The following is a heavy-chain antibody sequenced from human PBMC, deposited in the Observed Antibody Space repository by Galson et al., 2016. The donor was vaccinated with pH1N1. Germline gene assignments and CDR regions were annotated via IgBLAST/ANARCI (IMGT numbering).Heavy chain of an antibody. V-gene: IGHV5-51*03. CDR2: IYPSDSDT. CDR3: ARPAGDFVGSLYFDY. D-gene: IGHD4-17*01. CDR1: GYSFATYW. J-gene: IGHJ4*02. Sequence: QSGAEVKKPGDSLKISCQGSGYSFATYWVGWVRQMPGKGLEWVGIIYPSDSDTRYNPSFRGRVTISVDKSIKTAYLQWSSLKASDATMYSCARPAGDFVGSLYFDYWGQGALITVSS.